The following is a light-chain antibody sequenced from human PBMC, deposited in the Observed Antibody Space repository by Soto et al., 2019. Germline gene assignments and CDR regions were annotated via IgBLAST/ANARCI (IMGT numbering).Light chain of an antibody. CDR1: SSDVGNYNY. V-gene: IGLV2-11*01. CDR2: DVS. Sequence: LTQPRSVSGSPGQSVTISCTGTSSDVGNYNYVSWWQQHPGKAPKLMIYDVSKRPSGVPDRFSGSKSGNTASLTISGLQAEDEADYYCCSYAGSFTYVFGTGTKVTVL. CDR3: CSYAGSFTYV. J-gene: IGLJ1*01.